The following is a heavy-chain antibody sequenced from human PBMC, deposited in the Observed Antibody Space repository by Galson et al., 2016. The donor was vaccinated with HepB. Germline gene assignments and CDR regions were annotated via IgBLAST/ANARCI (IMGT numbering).Heavy chain of an antibody. CDR2: VGTGHFT. D-gene: IGHD6-19*01. Sequence: SLRLSCAASGFTFTDYPMTWVRQAPGKGLEWVSTVGTGHFTHYADSAKGGFIVSRDNSENTPYLQMNSLRANDTALYLCAREGYSGGHCGAFDIWGRGTVVAVSS. V-gene: IGHV3-23*01. CDR3: AREGYSGGHCGAFDI. CDR1: GFTFTDYP. J-gene: IGHJ3*02.